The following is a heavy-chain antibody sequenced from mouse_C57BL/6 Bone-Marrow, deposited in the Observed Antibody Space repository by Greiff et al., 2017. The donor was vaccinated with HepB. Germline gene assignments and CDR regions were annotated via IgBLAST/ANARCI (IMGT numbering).Heavy chain of an antibody. CDR1: GYSITSGYY. Sequence: EVQLQQSGPGLVKPSQSLSLTCSVTGYSITSGYYWNWIRQFPGNKLEWMGYISYDGSNNYNPSLKNRISITRDTSKNQFFLKLNSVTTEDTATYSCARERRREFAYWGQGTLVTVSA. CDR3: ARERRREFAY. J-gene: IGHJ3*01. CDR2: ISYDGSN. V-gene: IGHV3-6*01.